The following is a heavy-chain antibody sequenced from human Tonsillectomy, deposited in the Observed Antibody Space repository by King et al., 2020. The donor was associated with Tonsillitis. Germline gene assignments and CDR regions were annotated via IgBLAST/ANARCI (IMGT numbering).Heavy chain of an antibody. Sequence: LQLQESGPGLVKPSETLSLTCTVSGGSISSSSHYWGWIRQPPGTGLEWIATIHYSGSTYYNPSLKSRVTMSVDTSKNQFSLQLSSVTAADTAVYYCARVGGSGSQHNDYWGQGTLVTVSS. CDR2: IHYSGST. V-gene: IGHV4-39*07. CDR3: ARVGGSGSQHNDY. J-gene: IGHJ4*02. CDR1: GGSISSSSHY. D-gene: IGHD1-26*01.